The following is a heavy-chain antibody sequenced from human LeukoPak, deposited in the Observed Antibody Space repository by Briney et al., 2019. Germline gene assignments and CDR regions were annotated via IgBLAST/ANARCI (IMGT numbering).Heavy chain of an antibody. CDR2: ISAYNGNT. D-gene: IGHD6-19*01. V-gene: IGHV1-18*01. Sequence: ASVKVSCKASGYTFTSYGISWVRQAPGQGLEWMGWISAYNGNTNYAQKLQGRVTMTADTSTSTAYMELRSLRSDDTAVYYCARIPIAVAGTGLDYWGQGTWSPSPQ. CDR1: GYTFTSYG. CDR3: ARIPIAVAGTGLDY. J-gene: IGHJ4*02.